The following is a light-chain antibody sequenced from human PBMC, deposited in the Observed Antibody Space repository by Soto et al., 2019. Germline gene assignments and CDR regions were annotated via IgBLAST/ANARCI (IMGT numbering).Light chain of an antibody. J-gene: IGKJ1*01. Sequence: EVVMTQSPATLSVSPGEGATLSCRAIQSVTSNYLAWYQQKPGKAPRLLIHGISNRATGVPDRFSGSGSGTDFTLTISRLEPEDFAVYYCQQYGSSPTWTFGQGTKVDI. CDR3: QQYGSSPTWT. V-gene: IGKV3-20*01. CDR1: QSVTSNY. CDR2: GIS.